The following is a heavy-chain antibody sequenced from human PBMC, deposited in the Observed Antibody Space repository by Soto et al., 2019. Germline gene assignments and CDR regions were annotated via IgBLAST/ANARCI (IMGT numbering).Heavy chain of an antibody. CDR3: ATDLPLNYYGSGYAY. D-gene: IGHD3-10*01. Sequence: ASVKVSCKVSGYTLTELSMHWVRQAPGKGLEWMGGFDLEDGETIYAQKFQGRVTMTEDTSTDTAYMELSSLRSEDTAVYYCATDLPLNYYGSGYAYWGQGTLVTVSS. CDR2: FDLEDGET. V-gene: IGHV1-24*01. J-gene: IGHJ4*02. CDR1: GYTLTELS.